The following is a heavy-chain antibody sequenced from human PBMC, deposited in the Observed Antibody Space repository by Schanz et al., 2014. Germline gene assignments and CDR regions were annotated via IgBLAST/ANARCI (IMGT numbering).Heavy chain of an antibody. CDR3: ARDYESALSSPRHDAFDV. CDR1: GITFSGYS. J-gene: IGHJ3*01. D-gene: IGHD3-22*01. CDR2: ISGSSSTK. V-gene: IGHV3-48*01. Sequence: EVQLVESGGGLAQPGGSLRLSCAASGITFSGYSMNWVRQAPGKGLEWVSYISGSSSTKYYADSVKGRFTISRDNGKKSLYLQMNTVRAEDAPVYFCARDYESALSSPRHDAFDVWGQGTVVTVSS.